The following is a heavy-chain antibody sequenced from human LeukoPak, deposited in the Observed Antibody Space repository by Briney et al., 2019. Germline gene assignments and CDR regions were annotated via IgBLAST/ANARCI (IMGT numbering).Heavy chain of an antibody. CDR1: GGSISSGGYY. D-gene: IGHD3-10*01. Sequence: PSQTLSLTCTVSGGSISSGGYYWSWIRQHPGKGLEWIGYIYYSGSTYYNPSLKSRVTISVDTSKNQFSLKLSSVTAADTAVYYGARARAIPTYGSGTNDAFDIWGQGTMVTVSS. CDR3: ARARAIPTYGSGTNDAFDI. J-gene: IGHJ3*02. V-gene: IGHV4-31*03. CDR2: IYYSGST.